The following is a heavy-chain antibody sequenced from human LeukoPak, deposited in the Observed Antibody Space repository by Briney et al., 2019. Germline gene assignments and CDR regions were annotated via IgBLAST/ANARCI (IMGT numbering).Heavy chain of an antibody. Sequence: GESLKISCKASGYTFTGYYMHWVRQAPGQGLEWMGWINPNSGGTNYAQKFQGWVTMTRDTSISTAYMELSRLRSDDTAVYYCARGGVGATIDIWGQGTMVTVSS. V-gene: IGHV1-2*04. D-gene: IGHD1-26*01. J-gene: IGHJ3*02. CDR2: INPNSGGT. CDR3: ARGGVGATIDI. CDR1: GYTFTGYY.